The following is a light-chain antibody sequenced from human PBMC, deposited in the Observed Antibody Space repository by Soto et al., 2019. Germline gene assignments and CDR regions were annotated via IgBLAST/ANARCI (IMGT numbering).Light chain of an antibody. CDR1: QSVSSNY. J-gene: IGKJ1*01. CDR3: QQYGSSLWT. CDR2: GAS. V-gene: IGKV3-20*01. Sequence: EIVLTQSPGTLSLSPGERASLSCRASQSVSSNYLGWYQQKPGQAPRLLICGASSRATGIPDRFSGSGSGTDFTLTISRLEPEDFAVYYCQQYGSSLWTFGQGTKVDIK.